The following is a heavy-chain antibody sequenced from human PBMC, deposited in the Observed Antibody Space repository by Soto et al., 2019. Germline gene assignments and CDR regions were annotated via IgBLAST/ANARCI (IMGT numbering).Heavy chain of an antibody. Sequence: EVHLLESGRGLIQPGGSLRLSCGASGFTFGTYGMGWVRQAPGKGLEWVSTITGGNTYYAASVKGRFTISRDNSKNTLYLQMSSLRAEDTALYYCAKDKERGGYDSDFDSWGQGTLVTVSS. D-gene: IGHD3-3*01. CDR3: AKDKERGGYDSDFDS. J-gene: IGHJ4*02. CDR1: GFTFGTYG. V-gene: IGHV3-23*01. CDR2: ITGGNT.